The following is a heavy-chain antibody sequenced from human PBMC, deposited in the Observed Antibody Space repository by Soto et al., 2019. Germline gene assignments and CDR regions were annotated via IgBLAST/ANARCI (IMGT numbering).Heavy chain of an antibody. D-gene: IGHD2-15*01. J-gene: IGHJ4*02. CDR1: GFTFRNFG. CDR2: ISYDGSEK. CDR3: VKDSSPGGYFDS. V-gene: IGHV3-30*18. Sequence: QVQLVESGGGVVHPGRSLRLSCAVSGFTFRNFGMHWVRQAPGKGLEWVAVISYDGSEKYYAESVKGRFTVFRDNFKNTLSLQMNRLSSDDTAVYYGVKDSSPGGYFDSWGQGTLVTVSS.